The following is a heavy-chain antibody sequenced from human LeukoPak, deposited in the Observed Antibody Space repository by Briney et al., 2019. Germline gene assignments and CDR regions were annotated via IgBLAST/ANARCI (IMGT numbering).Heavy chain of an antibody. CDR2: FSGSGGSP. V-gene: IGHV3-23*01. D-gene: IGHD3-22*01. CDR3: AKAVYDSSGSFDF. CDR1: GFSFSTYA. J-gene: IGHJ4*02. Sequence: GGSLRLSCAASGFSFSTYAMTWVRRAPGKGLEWVSGFSGSGGSPYYADSVKGRFTISRDTSKNTLYLQMNSLRAEDTAVYYCAKAVYDSSGSFDFWGQGTLVTVSS.